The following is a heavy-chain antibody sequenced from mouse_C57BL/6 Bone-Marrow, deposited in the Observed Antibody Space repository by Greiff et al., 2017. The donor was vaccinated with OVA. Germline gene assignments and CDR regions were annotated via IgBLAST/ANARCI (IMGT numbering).Heavy chain of an antibody. J-gene: IGHJ1*03. CDR1: GYAFSSSW. CDR3: AREDDYDWYCDF. CDR2: IYPGDGDT. V-gene: IGHV1-82*01. Sequence: QVQLKQSGPELVKPGASVKISCTASGYAFSSSWMNWVQQKPGKGLEWIGRIYPGDGDTNYNGKFKGKATLTADKSSSTAYLQLSSLSSEDAAVYFCAREDDYDWYCDFWGTGTTVTVSA. D-gene: IGHD2-4*01.